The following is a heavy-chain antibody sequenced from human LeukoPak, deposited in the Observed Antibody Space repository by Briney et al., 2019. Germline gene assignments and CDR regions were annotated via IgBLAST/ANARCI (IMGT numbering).Heavy chain of an antibody. CDR3: ARRSRHYYDSSGYYLEDS. CDR2: ILTSGST. CDR1: GVSISSSNSY. V-gene: IGHV4-61*05. J-gene: IGHJ4*02. D-gene: IGHD3-22*01. Sequence: SETLSLTCTVSGVSISSSNSYWGWIRQPPGKGLEWIGRILTSGSTNYNPSLNSRVTMSVDTSKNQFFLRLTSVTAADTAVYYCARRSRHYYDSSGYYLEDSWGQGTLVAVSS.